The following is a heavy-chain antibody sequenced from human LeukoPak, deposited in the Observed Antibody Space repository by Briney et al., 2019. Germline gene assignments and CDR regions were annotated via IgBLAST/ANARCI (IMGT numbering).Heavy chain of an antibody. CDR1: GGTFSSYA. Sequence: GASVKVSCKASGGTFSSYAISWVRQAPGQGLEWMGGIIPNSGGTDYAQKFQGRVTMTRDTSISTSYMELSRLRSDDTAVYYCARAWLRLNPYFDYWGQGTLVTVSS. D-gene: IGHD5-12*01. CDR3: ARAWLRLNPYFDY. J-gene: IGHJ4*02. CDR2: IIPNSGGT. V-gene: IGHV1-2*02.